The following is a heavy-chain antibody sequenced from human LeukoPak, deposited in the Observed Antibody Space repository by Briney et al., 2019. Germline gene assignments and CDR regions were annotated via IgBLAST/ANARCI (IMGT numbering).Heavy chain of an antibody. CDR2: ISWNSGSI. Sequence: GGSLRLSCAASGFTFDDYAMHRVRQAPGKGLEWVSGISWNSGSIGYADSVKGRFTISRDNAKNSLYLQMNSLRAEDTALYYCAKGEAAAGLTFDYWGQGTLVTVSS. V-gene: IGHV3-9*01. D-gene: IGHD6-13*01. CDR3: AKGEAAAGLTFDY. J-gene: IGHJ4*02. CDR1: GFTFDDYA.